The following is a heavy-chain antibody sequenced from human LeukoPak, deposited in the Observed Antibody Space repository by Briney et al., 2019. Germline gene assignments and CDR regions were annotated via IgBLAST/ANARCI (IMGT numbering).Heavy chain of an antibody. J-gene: IGHJ4*02. D-gene: IGHD2-2*01. CDR1: GFTFSSYS. CDR2: ISSSSSTI. V-gene: IGHV3-48*01. Sequence: GGSLRLSCAASGFTFSSYSMNWVRQAPGKGLEWVSYISSSSSTIYYADSVKGRFTISRDNAKNTLYLQMNSLRAEDTAVYFCAKGGRFQLLFLDYWGQGILVTVSS. CDR3: AKGGRFQLLFLDY.